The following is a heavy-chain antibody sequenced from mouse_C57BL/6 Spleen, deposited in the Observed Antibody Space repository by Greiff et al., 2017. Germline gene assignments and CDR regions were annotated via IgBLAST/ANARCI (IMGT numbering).Heavy chain of an antibody. CDR2: IDPSDSET. D-gene: IGHD2-5*01. CDR1: GYTFTSYW. Sequence: QVQLKQPGAELVRPGSSVKLSCKASGYTFTSYWMHWVKQRPIQGLEWIGNIDPSDSETHYNQKFKDKATLTVDKSSSTAYMQLSSLTSEDSAVYYCARGSYSNYEDYWGQGTTLTVSS. J-gene: IGHJ2*01. V-gene: IGHV1-52*01. CDR3: ARGSYSNYEDY.